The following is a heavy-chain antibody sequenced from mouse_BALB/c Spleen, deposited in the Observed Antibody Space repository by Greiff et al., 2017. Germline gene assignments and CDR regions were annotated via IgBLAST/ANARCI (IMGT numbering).Heavy chain of an antibody. CDR2: ISTYYGDA. J-gene: IGHJ2*01. D-gene: IGHD2-4*01. CDR3: ARDDYDVGGFDY. Sequence: VQLQQSGAELVRPGVSVKISCKGSGYTFTDYAMHWVKQSHAKSLEWIGVISTYYGDASYNQKFKGKATMTVDKSSSTAYMELARLTSEDSAIYYCARDDYDVGGFDYWGQGTTLTVSS. CDR1: GYTFTDYA. V-gene: IGHV1S137*01.